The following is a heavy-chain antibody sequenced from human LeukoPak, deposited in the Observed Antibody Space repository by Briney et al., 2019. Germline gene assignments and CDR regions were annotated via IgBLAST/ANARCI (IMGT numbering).Heavy chain of an antibody. J-gene: IGHJ4*02. CDR1: RFTFSSYA. CDR3: AKGFHTTRWYNFDY. Sequence: PGGSLRLSCAATRFTFSSYAMSWVRQSPGRGLEWVSGISSSDGSTYYADSMKGRFTISRDNSRNTLYLQMNSLRVEDTALYYCAKGFHTTRWYNFDYWGQGTLVTVSS. V-gene: IGHV3-23*01. CDR2: ISSSDGST. D-gene: IGHD6-13*01.